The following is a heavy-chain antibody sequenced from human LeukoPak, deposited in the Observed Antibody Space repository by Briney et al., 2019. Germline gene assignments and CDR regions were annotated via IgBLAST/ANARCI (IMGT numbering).Heavy chain of an antibody. J-gene: IGHJ4*02. Sequence: GASVKVSCKASGYSLTGYYMHWVRQAPGQGLEWMGRINPKRGGTNYAQKFQGRVTLTRDTSISTAHMELSRLTSDDTAVYYCALLWFGELWTKDYWGQGTLVTVSS. CDR2: INPKRGGT. D-gene: IGHD3-10*01. CDR3: ALLWFGELWTKDY. V-gene: IGHV1-2*06. CDR1: GYSLTGYY.